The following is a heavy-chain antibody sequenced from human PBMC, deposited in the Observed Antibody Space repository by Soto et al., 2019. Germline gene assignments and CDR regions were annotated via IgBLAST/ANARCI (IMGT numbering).Heavy chain of an antibody. CDR3: AKRSGYSFDY. CDR2: ISGSGGST. CDR1: GFTFSSYA. J-gene: IGHJ4*02. D-gene: IGHD3-22*01. Sequence: GGSLRLSCAASGFTFSSYAMRWVRQAPGKELEGVSAISGSGGSTYYADSVKGRFTISRDKSKNTLYRQMNSLRAEDTAVYYCAKRSGYSFDYWGQGTLVTVSS. V-gene: IGHV3-23*01.